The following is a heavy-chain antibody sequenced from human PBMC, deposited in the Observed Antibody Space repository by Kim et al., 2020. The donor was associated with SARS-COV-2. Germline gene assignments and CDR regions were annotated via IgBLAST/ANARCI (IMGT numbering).Heavy chain of an antibody. V-gene: IGHV4-31*03. J-gene: IGHJ4*02. CDR3: ARDPPLRDGYNF. CDR1: GGSISSGGYY. D-gene: IGHD5-12*01. CDR2: IYYSGST. Sequence: SETLSLTCTVSGGSISSGGYYWSWIRQHPGKGLEWIGYIYYSGSTYYNPSLKSRVTISVDTSKNQFSLKLSSVTAADTAVYYCARDPPLRDGYNFWGQGTLVTVSS.